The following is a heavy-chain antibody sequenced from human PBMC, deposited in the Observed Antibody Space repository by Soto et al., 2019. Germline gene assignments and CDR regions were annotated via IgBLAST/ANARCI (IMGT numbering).Heavy chain of an antibody. V-gene: IGHV1-8*01. Sequence: GASEKVSCKASGYTFTSYDINWVRQATGQGLEWMGWMNPNSGNTGYAQKFQGRVTMTRNTSISTAYMELSSLRSEDTAVYYCATSGLYDFWSGYYNYYYYYGMDVWGQGTTVTVSS. CDR2: MNPNSGNT. J-gene: IGHJ6*02. CDR3: ATSGLYDFWSGYYNYYYYYGMDV. D-gene: IGHD3-3*01. CDR1: GYTFTSYD.